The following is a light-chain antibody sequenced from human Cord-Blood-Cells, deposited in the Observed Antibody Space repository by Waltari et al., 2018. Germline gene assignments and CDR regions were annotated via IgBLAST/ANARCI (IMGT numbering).Light chain of an antibody. V-gene: IGKV1-5*03. J-gene: IGKJ1*01. Sequence: DIQMTQSPSTRSASVGDRVTITCRASKSISSWLAWYQQKPGKAPKLLIYKASSLESGVPSRFSGSGSGTEFTLTISSLQPDDFATYYCQQYNSYWTFGQGTKVEIK. CDR3: QQYNSYWT. CDR2: KAS. CDR1: KSISSW.